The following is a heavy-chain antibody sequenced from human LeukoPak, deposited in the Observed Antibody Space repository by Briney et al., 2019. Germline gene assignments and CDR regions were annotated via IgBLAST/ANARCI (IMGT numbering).Heavy chain of an antibody. Sequence: GGTLRLSCAASGFTFSNHGMNWVRQAPGKGLEWVSYISSSGNSTYYSDSVRGRFTISRDNAKNSLHLQMNSLRAEDTAVYYCARDGGSSWYFDYWGQGTLATVSS. V-gene: IGHV3-48*04. CDR3: ARDGGSSWYFDY. CDR2: ISSSGNST. CDR1: GFTFSNHG. D-gene: IGHD6-13*01. J-gene: IGHJ4*02.